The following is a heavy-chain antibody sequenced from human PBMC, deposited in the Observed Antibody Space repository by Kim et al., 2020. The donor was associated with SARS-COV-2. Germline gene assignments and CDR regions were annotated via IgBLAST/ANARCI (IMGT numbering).Heavy chain of an antibody. D-gene: IGHD1-26*01. CDR1: GFTFNNYG. CDR3: AKAKNTGSYYGRGRYFDY. CDR2: ISNSDAKT. J-gene: IGHJ4*02. Sequence: GGSLRLSCAASGFTFNNYGMSWVRQAPGKGLDWVSGISNSDAKTYYADSVKGRFTISRDNSKNTLYLQMSSLRADDTAIYYCAKAKNTGSYYGRGRYFDYWGQGSLVTVSS. V-gene: IGHV3-23*01.